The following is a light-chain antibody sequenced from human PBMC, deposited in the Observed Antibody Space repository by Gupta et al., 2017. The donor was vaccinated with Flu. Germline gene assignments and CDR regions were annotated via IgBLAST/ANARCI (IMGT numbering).Light chain of an antibody. Sequence: SVLTQPPSAYGTPGQRVTISCSGSSSNIGSNTVTWYQQLPGTAPKLLIYSNNQRPSGVPDLFSGSKSGTSASLAISGPQSEDEADYYCAAWDDSLNGLVFGGGTKLTVL. V-gene: IGLV1-44*01. CDR3: AAWDDSLNGLV. CDR1: SSNIGSNT. CDR2: SNN. J-gene: IGLJ3*02.